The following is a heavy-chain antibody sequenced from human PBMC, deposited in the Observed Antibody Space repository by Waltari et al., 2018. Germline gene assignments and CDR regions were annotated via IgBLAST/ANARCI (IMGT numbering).Heavy chain of an antibody. D-gene: IGHD2-15*01. CDR1: GFTFSSYA. CDR3: AKSGRVAPIYY. CDR2: IYSGGST. Sequence: EVQLLESGGGLVQPGGSLRLSCAASGFTFSSYAMSWVRQAPGKGLECVSVIYSGGSTYYADSVKGRFTISRDNSKNTLYLQMNSLRAEDTAVYYCAKSGRVAPIYYWGQGTLVTVSS. J-gene: IGHJ4*02. V-gene: IGHV3-23*03.